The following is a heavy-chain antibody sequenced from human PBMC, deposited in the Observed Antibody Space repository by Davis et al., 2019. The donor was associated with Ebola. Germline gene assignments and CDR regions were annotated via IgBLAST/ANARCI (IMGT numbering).Heavy chain of an antibody. CDR1: GYTFTSYG. V-gene: IGHV1-18*01. Sequence: AASVKVSCKASGYTFTSYGISWVRQAPGQGLEWMGWISAYNGNTNYAQKLQGRVTMTTDTSTSTAYMELRSLRSDDTAVYYCARGFTMIVVGWCDYWGQGTLVTVSS. CDR2: ISAYNGNT. J-gene: IGHJ4*02. D-gene: IGHD3-22*01. CDR3: ARGFTMIVVGWCDY.